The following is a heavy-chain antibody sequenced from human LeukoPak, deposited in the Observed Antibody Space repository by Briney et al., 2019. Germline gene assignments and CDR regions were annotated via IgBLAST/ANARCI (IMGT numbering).Heavy chain of an antibody. J-gene: IGHJ4*02. Sequence: GGSLRLSCAASGFTFSSYGMSWVRQAPGKGLEWVSAISGSAGSTYYADSVRGRFTISRDNSKNTLYLQMNSLRAEDTAVYYCAKGTMVRGFNYWGQGTLVTVSS. V-gene: IGHV3-23*01. CDR3: AKGTMVRGFNY. D-gene: IGHD3-10*01. CDR1: GFTFSSYG. CDR2: ISGSAGST.